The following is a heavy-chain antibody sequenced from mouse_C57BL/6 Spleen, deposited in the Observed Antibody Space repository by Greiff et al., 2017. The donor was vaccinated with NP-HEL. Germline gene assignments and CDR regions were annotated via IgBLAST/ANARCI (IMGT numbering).Heavy chain of an antibody. CDR3: AYHRDCGCSSFAY. J-gene: IGHJ3*01. D-gene: IGHD1-1*01. Sequence: EVKLMESGGGLVKPGGSLKLSCAASGFTFSSYTMSWVRQTPEQRLEWVATISGGGGNTYYPDSVKGRFTISGDTATNTLYLQLSSLRSEDTAVYSGAYHRDCGCSSFAYWGQGTLVTVSA. CDR2: ISGGGGNT. V-gene: IGHV5-9*04. CDR1: GFTFSSYT.